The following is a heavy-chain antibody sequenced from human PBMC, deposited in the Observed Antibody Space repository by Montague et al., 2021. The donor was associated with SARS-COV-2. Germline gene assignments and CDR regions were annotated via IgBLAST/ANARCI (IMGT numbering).Heavy chain of an antibody. Sequence: SETLSLTCTVSGGSISRYYWSWIRQPPGKGLEWIGYIFYSGSSNYNPSLKSRVTMSVETSKNQFSLKLSPVTAADTAVYYCARTGLGAYDILTGYTVNAFDMWGQGTMVTVSS. CDR2: IFYSGSS. D-gene: IGHD3-9*01. CDR1: GGSISRYY. J-gene: IGHJ3*02. CDR3: ARTGLGAYDILTGYTVNAFDM. V-gene: IGHV4-59*01.